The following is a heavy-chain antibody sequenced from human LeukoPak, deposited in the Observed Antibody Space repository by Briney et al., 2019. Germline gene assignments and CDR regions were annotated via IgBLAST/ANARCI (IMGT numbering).Heavy chain of an antibody. V-gene: IGHV3-7*01. CDR3: AREDGGWLRANY. Sequence: PGGSLRLSCETSGFAFSNYWMSWVRQAPGKGLEGVGNINGDGSQKYYVDSVKGRFTISRDNSKSSMYLQVNSARVEDTAVYYCAREDGGWLRANYWGQGTLVTVSS. CDR1: GFAFSNYW. J-gene: IGHJ4*02. CDR2: INGDGSQK. D-gene: IGHD5-18*01.